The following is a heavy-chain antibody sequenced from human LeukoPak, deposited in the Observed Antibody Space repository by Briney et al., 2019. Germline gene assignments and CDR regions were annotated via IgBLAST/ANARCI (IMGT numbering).Heavy chain of an antibody. J-gene: IGHJ4*02. D-gene: IGHD6-13*01. Sequence: GGSLRLSCAASGFTFSSYAMSWVRQAPGKGLEWVAVISYDGSNKYYADSVKGRFTFSRDNSKNTLYLQMNSLRAEDTAVYYCARAFSIAAAVDYWGQGTLVTVSS. CDR2: ISYDGSNK. V-gene: IGHV3-30-3*01. CDR1: GFTFSSYA. CDR3: ARAFSIAAAVDY.